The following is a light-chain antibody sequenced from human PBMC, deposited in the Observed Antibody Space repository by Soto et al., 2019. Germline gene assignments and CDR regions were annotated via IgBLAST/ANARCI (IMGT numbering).Light chain of an antibody. J-gene: IGKJ4*01. CDR3: QQYGSSPST. V-gene: IGKV3-20*01. CDR2: GAS. Sequence: VLTQSPGTLSLSPGERATLSCRASQSVSSSYLAWYQQKPGQAPRLLIYGASSRATGIPDRFSGSGSGTDFTLTISRLEPEDFAVYYCQQYGSSPSTFGGGTKV. CDR1: QSVSSSY.